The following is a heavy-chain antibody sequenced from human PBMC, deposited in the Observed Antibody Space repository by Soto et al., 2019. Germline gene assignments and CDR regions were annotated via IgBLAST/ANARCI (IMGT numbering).Heavy chain of an antibody. J-gene: IGHJ5*02. CDR3: AKRGHTIFGVTSWFDP. CDR1: GGTFSSYA. V-gene: IGHV1-69*05. D-gene: IGHD3-3*01. CDR2: IIPIFGTA. Sequence: QVQLVQSGAEVKKPGSSVKVSCKASGGTFSSYAISWVRQAPGQGLEWMGGIIPIFGTANYAQKFQGRVTITTDESTSTAYMERSSLRSEDTAVYYCAKRGHTIFGVTSWFDPWGQGTLVTVSS.